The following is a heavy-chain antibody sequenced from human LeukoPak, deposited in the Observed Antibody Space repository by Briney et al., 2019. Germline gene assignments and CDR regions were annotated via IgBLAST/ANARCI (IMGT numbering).Heavy chain of an antibody. V-gene: IGHV4-59*08. CDR3: ARGGLELRLYYYYGMDV. CDR1: GGSISSYY. Sequence: SETLSLTCTVSGGSISSYYWSWIRQPPGKGLEWIGYIYYSGSTNYNPSLKSRVTISVDTSKNQFTLKLSSVTAADTAVYYCARGGLELRLYYYYGMDVWGQGTTVTVSS. D-gene: IGHD1-7*01. CDR2: IYYSGST. J-gene: IGHJ6*02.